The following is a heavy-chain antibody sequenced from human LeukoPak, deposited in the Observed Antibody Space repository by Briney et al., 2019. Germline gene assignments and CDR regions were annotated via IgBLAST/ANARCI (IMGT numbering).Heavy chain of an antibody. CDR1: GFTFSDYY. D-gene: IGHD2-2*01. CDR3: ATMSCSTTTCWIVY. V-gene: IGHV3-11*04. J-gene: IGHJ4*02. Sequence: KAGGSLRLSCAASGFTFSDYYMVWMRQAPGKGLEWASYIGDSGSTIFYADSVKGRFTISWGDAKNTLYLQMNSLRAEDTAVYYCATMSCSTTTCWIVYWGQGTLVTVSS. CDR2: IGDSGSTI.